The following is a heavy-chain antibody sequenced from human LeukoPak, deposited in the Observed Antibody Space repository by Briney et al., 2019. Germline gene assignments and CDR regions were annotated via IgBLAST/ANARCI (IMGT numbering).Heavy chain of an antibody. CDR1: GFTFSSYW. V-gene: IGHV3-7*01. D-gene: IGHD3-22*01. Sequence: GGSLRLSCAASGFTFSSYWMTWVRQAPGKGLEWVANIKQDGSEKYYVDSVKGRFTISRDNAKNSLYLQMNSLRAEDTAVYYCAREVVRLHYGMDVWGQGTTATVSS. J-gene: IGHJ6*02. CDR2: IKQDGSEK. CDR3: AREVVRLHYGMDV.